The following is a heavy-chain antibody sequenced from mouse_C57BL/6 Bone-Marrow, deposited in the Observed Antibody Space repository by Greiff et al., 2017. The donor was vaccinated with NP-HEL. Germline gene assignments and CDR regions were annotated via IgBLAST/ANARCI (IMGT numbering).Heavy chain of an antibody. V-gene: IGHV1-72*01. CDR3: ARYYYASVGEDFDV. Sequence: QVQLKQPGADLVKPGASVKLSCKASGYTFTSYWMHWVKQRPGRGLEWIGRIDPNSGGTKFNEKFKTKATLTVDKPSSTAYMQLSSLTSEDSAVYYCARYYYASVGEDFDVWGTGTTVTVSS. J-gene: IGHJ1*03. CDR1: GYTFTSYW. D-gene: IGHD1-1*01. CDR2: IDPNSGGT.